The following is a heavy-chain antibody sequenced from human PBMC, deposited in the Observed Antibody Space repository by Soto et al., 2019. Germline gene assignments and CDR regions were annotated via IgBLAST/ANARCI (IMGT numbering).Heavy chain of an antibody. D-gene: IGHD1-1*01. J-gene: IGHJ4*02. V-gene: IGHV4-4*02. CDR1: GDSISSSHW. CDR2: IFHSGTT. Sequence: QVQLQESGPGLVEPSGTLSLTCAVSGDSISSSHWWSWVRQPPGKGLEWIGEIFHSGTTKYNPSLESRVTMSVDMSNNQLSLKLRSVTAADTAVYYCARQLERGDLPEGFEYWGQGTLATVSS. CDR3: ARQLERGDLPEGFEY.